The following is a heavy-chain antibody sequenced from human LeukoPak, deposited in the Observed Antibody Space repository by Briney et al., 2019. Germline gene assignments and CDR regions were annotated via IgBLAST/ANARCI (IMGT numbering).Heavy chain of an antibody. CDR3: TTRTLVGATRLDC. J-gene: IGHJ4*02. CDR1: GFTFGGSA. D-gene: IGHD1-26*01. Sequence: PGGSLRLSCAASGFTFGGSAMHWVRQASGKGLEWVGRIRSKANSYATAYAASVKGRFTISRDDSKNTAYLQMNSLKTEDTAVYYCTTRTLVGATRLDCWGRGTLVTVSS. V-gene: IGHV3-73*01. CDR2: IRSKANSYAT.